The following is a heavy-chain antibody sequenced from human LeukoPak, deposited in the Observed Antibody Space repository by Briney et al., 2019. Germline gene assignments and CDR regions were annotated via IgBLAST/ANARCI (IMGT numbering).Heavy chain of an antibody. Sequence: KGLEWIGYLYYSGSTNYHPSLKSRVTISVDASKHQFSLKLSSVTAADTAVYYCARARGSSWYVYWGQGTLVTVSS. CDR2: LYYSGST. V-gene: IGHV4-59*01. CDR3: ARARGSSWYVY. J-gene: IGHJ4*02. D-gene: IGHD6-13*01.